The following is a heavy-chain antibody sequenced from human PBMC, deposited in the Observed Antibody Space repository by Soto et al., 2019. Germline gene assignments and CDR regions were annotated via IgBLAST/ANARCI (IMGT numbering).Heavy chain of an antibody. Sequence: QVQLVQSGAEVKKPGASVKVSCKASGYTFTPYPIHWVRQAPGQGLEWMGWINIGNGNTQSSENFQGRVTITRDTSATPGYMELSSLRSEDTAIYYCGREPLCCGKCYVNYFDPWGQGTLVTVSS. V-gene: IGHV1-3*04. CDR3: GREPLCCGKCYVNYFDP. J-gene: IGHJ5*02. CDR2: INIGNGNT. CDR1: GYTFTPYP. D-gene: IGHD2-21*01.